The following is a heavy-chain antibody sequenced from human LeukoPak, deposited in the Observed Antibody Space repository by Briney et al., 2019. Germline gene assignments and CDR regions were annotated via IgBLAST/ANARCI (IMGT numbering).Heavy chain of an antibody. D-gene: IGHD2/OR15-2a*01. J-gene: IGHJ4*02. CDR3: AKTGMILYYFDY. V-gene: IGHV3-23*01. Sequence: GGSLRLSCAASGFTFSSYAMSWVRQAPGKGLEWASAISGSGGSTYYADSVKGRFTISRDNSKNTLYLQMNSLRAEDTAVYYCAKTGMILYYFDYWGQGTLVTVSS. CDR2: ISGSGGST. CDR1: GFTFSSYA.